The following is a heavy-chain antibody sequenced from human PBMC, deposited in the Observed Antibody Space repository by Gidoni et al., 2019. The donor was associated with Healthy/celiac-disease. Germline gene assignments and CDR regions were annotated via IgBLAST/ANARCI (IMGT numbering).Heavy chain of an antibody. D-gene: IGHD6-6*01. Sequence: QVQLVQSGAEVTKPGASVKVSCTASGYAFTSYYMHWVRQAPGQGLEWMGIINTRGVSTSYAQKFEGRVTMTRDTSTSIVYMELSSLRSEDTDVYYCARDRQQLGYFDYWGQGTLVTVSS. CDR2: INTRGVST. CDR1: GYAFTSYY. CDR3: ARDRQQLGYFDY. V-gene: IGHV1-46*01. J-gene: IGHJ4*02.